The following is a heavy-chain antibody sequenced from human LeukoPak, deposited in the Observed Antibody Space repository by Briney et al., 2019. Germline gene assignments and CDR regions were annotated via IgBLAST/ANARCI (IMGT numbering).Heavy chain of an antibody. J-gene: IGHJ4*02. D-gene: IGHD3-3*01. Sequence: SETLSLTCTVSGGSIRGSSYYLGWIRQPPGKGLEWIGGFYYSGTTYYNPSLESRVTISVDTSKNQFSLKLSSVTAADTAVYCCAFWSGYYSGSGEYNWGQGTLVTVSS. CDR1: GGSIRGSSYY. CDR3: AFWSGYYSGSGEYN. CDR2: FYYSGTT. V-gene: IGHV4-39*07.